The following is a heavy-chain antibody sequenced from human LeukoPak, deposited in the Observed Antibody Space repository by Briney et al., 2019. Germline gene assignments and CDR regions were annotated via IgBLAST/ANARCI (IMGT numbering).Heavy chain of an antibody. D-gene: IGHD5-18*01. V-gene: IGHV4-59*01. CDR1: GGSMSSYY. Sequence: SETLSLTCTVSGGSMSSYYWSWIRQPPGEGLEWIGYIYSTGSTDYNPSLKSRVTISVDTSKNQFSLKLSSVTAADTALYYCARWDTSSSGRFDYWGQGTLVSVSS. J-gene: IGHJ4*02. CDR3: ARWDTSSSGRFDY. CDR2: IYSTGST.